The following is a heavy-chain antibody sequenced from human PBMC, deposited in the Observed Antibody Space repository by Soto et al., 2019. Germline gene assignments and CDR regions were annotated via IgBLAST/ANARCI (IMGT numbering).Heavy chain of an antibody. J-gene: IGHJ4*02. V-gene: IGHV3-30*18. CDR3: AKGVYYYDRSGYLFDY. D-gene: IGHD3-22*01. CDR2: ISYDGSNK. Sequence: LRLSCAAPGFTFSSYGMHWVRQAPGKGLEWVAVISYDGSNKYYSDSVKGRFTISRDNSKNTLYLQMNSLRAEDTAVYYCAKGVYYYDRSGYLFDYWGQGTLITVYS. CDR1: GFTFSSYG.